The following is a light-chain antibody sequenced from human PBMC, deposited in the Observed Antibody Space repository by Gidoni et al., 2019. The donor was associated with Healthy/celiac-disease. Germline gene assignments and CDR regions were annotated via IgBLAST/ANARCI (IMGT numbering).Light chain of an antibody. Sequence: DIEITHPPSSLSASLGDRVTITCRASQSISSYLNWYQQKPGKAPKLLIYAASSLQSGVPSRFSGSGSGTDFTLTISCLQPEDFATYYCQQCYSTPPTFGQGTKVEIK. CDR1: QSISSY. CDR3: QQCYSTPPT. V-gene: IGKV1-39*01. J-gene: IGKJ1*01. CDR2: AAS.